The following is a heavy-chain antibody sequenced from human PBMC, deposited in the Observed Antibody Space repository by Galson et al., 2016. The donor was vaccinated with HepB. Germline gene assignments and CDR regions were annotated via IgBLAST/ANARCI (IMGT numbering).Heavy chain of an antibody. J-gene: IGHJ5*02. CDR2: ISGTSASI. CDR1: KISFTDFG. D-gene: IGHD1-26*01. V-gene: IGHV3-21*01. Sequence: SLRLSCAASKISFTDFGMNWVRQAPGQGLEWVSSISGTSASIFYADSVKGRFTISRDNAKSTVYLHMDRLRAEDTAVYFCARFSDGGYYFDPWRQGTRVTVSS. CDR3: ARFSDGGYYFDP.